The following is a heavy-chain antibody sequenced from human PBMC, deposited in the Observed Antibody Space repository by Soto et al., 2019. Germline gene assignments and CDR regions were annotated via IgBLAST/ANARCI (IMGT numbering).Heavy chain of an antibody. J-gene: IGHJ6*02. CDR2: IIPIFGTA. CDR1: GGTFSSYA. CDR3: ARERDYYYYGMDV. V-gene: IGHV1-69*13. Sequence: ASVKVSCKASGGTFSSYAISWVRQAPRQGLEWMGGIIPIFGTANYAQKFQGRVTITADESTSTAYMELSSLRSEDTAVYYCARERDYYYYGMDVWGQGTTVTVSS.